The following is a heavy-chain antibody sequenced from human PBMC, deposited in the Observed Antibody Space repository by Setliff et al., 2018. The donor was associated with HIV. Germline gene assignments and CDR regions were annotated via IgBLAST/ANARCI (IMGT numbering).Heavy chain of an antibody. CDR3: ARDLLGSSSLVDY. J-gene: IGHJ4*02. CDR2: IYYSGST. Sequence: SETLSLTCTVSGVSISSYYWSWIRQPPGKGLEWIGYIYYSGSTNYNPSLKSRVTIPEDTSKNQISLKLNSVTAADTAVYYCARDLLGSSSLVDYWGQGTLVTVSS. V-gene: IGHV4-59*12. D-gene: IGHD6-6*01. CDR1: GVSISSYY.